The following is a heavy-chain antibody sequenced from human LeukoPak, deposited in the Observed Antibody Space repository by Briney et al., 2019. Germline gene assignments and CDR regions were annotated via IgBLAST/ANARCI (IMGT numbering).Heavy chain of an antibody. CDR2: ISSSSSYI. Sequence: PGGSLRLSCAASGFTFSSYSMNWVRQAPGKGLEWVSSISSSSSYIYYADSVRGRFTISRDNAKNSLYLQMNSLRAEDTAVYYCASRGQQLADYYYYMDVWGKGTTVTVSS. CDR1: GFTFSSYS. D-gene: IGHD6-13*01. J-gene: IGHJ6*03. V-gene: IGHV3-21*01. CDR3: ASRGQQLADYYYYMDV.